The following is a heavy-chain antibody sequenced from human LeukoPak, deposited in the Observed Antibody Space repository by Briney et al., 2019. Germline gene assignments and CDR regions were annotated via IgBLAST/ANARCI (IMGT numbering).Heavy chain of an antibody. D-gene: IGHD2-2*02. V-gene: IGHV1-46*01. J-gene: IGHJ6*03. Sequence: ASVKVSCKASGYTFTSHYMHWVRQAPGQGLEWMGVINPTGDTTRYAQKFQGRVTMTRDMSTSTDYMELSSLRSEDTAVYYCARVAAEVVGVPGAIGFGWLRRDYYYMDVWGKGTTVTVSS. CDR3: ARVAAEVVGVPGAIGFGWLRRDYYYMDV. CDR2: INPTGDTT. CDR1: GYTFTSHY.